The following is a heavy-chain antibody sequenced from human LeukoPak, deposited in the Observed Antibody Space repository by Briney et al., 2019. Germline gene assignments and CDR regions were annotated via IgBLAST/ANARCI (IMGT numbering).Heavy chain of an antibody. CDR1: GGSISSYY. Sequence: SETLSLTCTVSGGSISSYYWSWIRQPPGKGLEWIGYIYYSGSTNYNPSLKSRVTISVDTSKNQFSLKLSSVTAAGTAVYYCASDYDSSGYYYVYWGQGTLVTVSS. CDR2: IYYSGST. CDR3: ASDYDSSGYYYVY. V-gene: IGHV4-59*01. J-gene: IGHJ4*02. D-gene: IGHD3-22*01.